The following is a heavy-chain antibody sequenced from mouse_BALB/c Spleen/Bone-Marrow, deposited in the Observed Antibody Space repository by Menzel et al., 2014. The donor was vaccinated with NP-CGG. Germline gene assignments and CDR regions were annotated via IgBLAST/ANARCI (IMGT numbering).Heavy chain of an antibody. CDR3: TRGGNWEDFDY. V-gene: IGHV5-17*02. CDR2: ISSGSITI. Sequence: EVKLVESGGGLVQPGGSRKLSCSASGFSFSSFGMHWVRQAPEKGLEGVAYISSGSITIFYADTVKGRFTISRDNPKNTLFLQMTSLRSEDTAMYYCTRGGNWEDFDYWGQGTTLTVSS. D-gene: IGHD4-1*01. CDR1: GFSFSSFG. J-gene: IGHJ2*01.